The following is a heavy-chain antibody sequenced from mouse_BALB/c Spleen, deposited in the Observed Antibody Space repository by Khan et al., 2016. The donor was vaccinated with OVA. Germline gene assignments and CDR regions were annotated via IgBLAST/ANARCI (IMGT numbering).Heavy chain of an antibody. CDR1: GYAFTDFY. J-gene: IGHJ3*01. CDR2: IFPGNGNT. V-gene: IGHV1-77*01. Sequence: QVQLKQSGAELARPGASVKLSCKASGYAFTDFYINWMRQRTGQGLEWIGHIFPGNGNTYYNENFSAKATLTADKSSSTAFMHLSSLTSEDSAVYFCSISGLGSFAFWGQGTLVTVST. CDR3: SISGLGSFAF. D-gene: IGHD3-1*01.